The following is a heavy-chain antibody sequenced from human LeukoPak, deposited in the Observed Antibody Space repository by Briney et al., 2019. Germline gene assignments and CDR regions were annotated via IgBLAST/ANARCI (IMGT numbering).Heavy chain of an antibody. D-gene: IGHD3-10*01. CDR1: GFTFSSYA. J-gene: IGHJ4*02. Sequence: PGGSLRLSCAASGFTFSSYAMSWVRQAPGKGLEWVSYISSSGSTIYYADSVKGRFTISRDNAKNSLYLQMNSLRAEDTAVYYCARDQGLLWFGELRARWDYWGQGTLVTVSS. CDR2: ISSSGSTI. CDR3: ARDQGLLWFGELRARWDY. V-gene: IGHV3-48*03.